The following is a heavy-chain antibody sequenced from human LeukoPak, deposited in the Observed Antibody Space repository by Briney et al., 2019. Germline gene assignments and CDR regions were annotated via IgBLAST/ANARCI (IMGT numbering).Heavy chain of an antibody. D-gene: IGHD3-22*01. J-gene: IGHJ4*02. CDR3: ARGAYNSGGTHEN. Sequence: GGSLRLSCAASGFTFGSYAMNWVRQAPGKGLEWVSYISTSGNYIYYADSVKGRFTISRDNAKNSLYLQMHSLRAEDTALYYCARGAYNSGGTHENWGQGTLVTVSS. CDR2: ISTSGNYI. CDR1: GFTFGSYA. V-gene: IGHV3-21*01.